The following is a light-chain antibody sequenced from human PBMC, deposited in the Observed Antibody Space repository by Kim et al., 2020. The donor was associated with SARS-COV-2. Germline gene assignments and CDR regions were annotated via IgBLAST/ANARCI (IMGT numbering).Light chain of an antibody. CDR3: QTGDTDIDV. V-gene: IGLV4-69*01. J-gene: IGLJ3*02. Sequence: QPVLTQSPSASASLGASVKLTCTLSSGYSRNAIAWHQQQQERGPRYLMKLNSDGSHTKGDGLPDRFSGSSSGAERYLTISSLQSEDEADYYCQTGDTDIDVFGGGTQLTVL. CDR2: LNSDGSH. CDR1: SGYSRNA.